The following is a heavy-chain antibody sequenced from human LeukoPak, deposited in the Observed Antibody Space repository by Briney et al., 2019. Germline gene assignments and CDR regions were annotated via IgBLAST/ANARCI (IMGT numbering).Heavy chain of an antibody. CDR3: ARDVPPENY. CDR1: GGSISSSSYY. V-gene: IGHV4-39*07. Sequence: SETLSLTCTVSGGSISSSSYYWGWVRQPPGKGLEWIGSIYYSGSTYYNPSLKSRVTISVDTSKNQFSLKLSSVTAADTAVYYCARDVPPENYWGQGTLVTVSS. J-gene: IGHJ4*02. CDR2: IYYSGST.